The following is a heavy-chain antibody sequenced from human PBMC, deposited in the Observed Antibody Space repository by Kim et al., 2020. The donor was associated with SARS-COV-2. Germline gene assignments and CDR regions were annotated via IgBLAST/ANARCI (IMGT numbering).Heavy chain of an antibody. D-gene: IGHD3-3*01. J-gene: IGHJ5*02. CDR1: GGTFSSYA. CDR2: IIPIFGTA. Sequence: SVKVSCKASGGTFSSYAISWVRQAPGQGLEWMGGIIPIFGTANYAQKSQGRVTITADESTSTAYMELSSLRSEDTAVYYCARAHVDYDFWSGYYLPNWFDPWGQGTLVTVSS. V-gene: IGHV1-69*13. CDR3: ARAHVDYDFWSGYYLPNWFDP.